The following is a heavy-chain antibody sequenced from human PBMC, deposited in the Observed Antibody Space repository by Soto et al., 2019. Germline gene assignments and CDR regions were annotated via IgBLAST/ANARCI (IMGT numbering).Heavy chain of an antibody. J-gene: IGHJ6*02. CDR3: ARGRNSGVVRVYYHGMDV. Sequence: LSLTCTVSGGSISSGGYYWSWIRQHPGKGLEWIGYIYYSGSTYYNPSLKSRVTISVDTSKNQFSLKLSSVTAADTAVYYCARGRNSGVVRVYYHGMDVWGQGTTVTVSS. D-gene: IGHD3-3*01. CDR1: GGSISSGGYY. V-gene: IGHV4-31*03. CDR2: IYYSGST.